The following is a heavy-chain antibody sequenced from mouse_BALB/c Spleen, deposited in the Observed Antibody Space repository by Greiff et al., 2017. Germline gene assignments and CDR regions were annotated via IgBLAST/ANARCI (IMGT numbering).Heavy chain of an antibody. J-gene: IGHJ3*01. CDR1: GFNIKDTY. CDR2: IDPANGNT. D-gene: IGHD1-1*01. V-gene: IGHV14-3*02. CDR3: AGGYYYGSSYVAY. Sequence: VHVKQSGAELVKPGASVKLSCTASGFNIKDTYMHWVKQRPEQGLEWIGRIDPANGNTKYDPKFQGKATITADTSSNTAYLQLSSLTSEDTAVYYCAGGYYYGSSYVAYWGQGTLVTVSA.